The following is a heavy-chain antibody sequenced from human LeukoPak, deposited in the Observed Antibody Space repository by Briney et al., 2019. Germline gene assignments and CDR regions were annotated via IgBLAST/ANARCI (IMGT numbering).Heavy chain of an antibody. J-gene: IGHJ3*02. CDR2: INPNSDGT. Sequence: ASVKVSCKASGYTFTGYYMHWVRQAPGQGLEWMGWINPNSDGTNYAQKFQGRVTMTRDTSISTAYMELSRLRSDDTDVYYCASNHYYDSSGFLMEDAFDIWGQGTMVTVSS. CDR3: ASNHYYDSSGFLMEDAFDI. D-gene: IGHD3-22*01. V-gene: IGHV1-2*02. CDR1: GYTFTGYY.